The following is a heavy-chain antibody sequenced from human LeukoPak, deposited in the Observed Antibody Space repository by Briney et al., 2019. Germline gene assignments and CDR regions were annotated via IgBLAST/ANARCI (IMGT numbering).Heavy chain of an antibody. D-gene: IGHD3-10*01. CDR3: ARQSRDGSKTRGYYFDY. J-gene: IGHJ4*02. V-gene: IGHV5-51*01. CDR2: IYPADSDT. CDR1: GYIFTHYW. Sequence: GESLKISCQVSGYIFTHYWIGWVRQMPGNGLESMGIIYPADSDTTYSPSFQGQVTISVDKSISTVYLQWSSLKASDTAMYYCARQSRDGSKTRGYYFDYWGQGTLVTVS.